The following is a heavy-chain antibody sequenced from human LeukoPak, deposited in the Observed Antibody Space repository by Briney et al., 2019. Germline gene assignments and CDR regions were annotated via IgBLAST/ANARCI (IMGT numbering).Heavy chain of an antibody. V-gene: IGHV3-30*18. D-gene: IGHD3-22*01. Sequence: PGRSLRLSCAASGFTFSSYGMHWVRQAPGKGLEWLAVISYDGSNKYYADSVKGRFTISRDNSKNTLYLQMNSLRAEDTAVYYCAKDSGPIVVVLDYWGQGTLVTVSS. CDR3: AKDSGPIVVVLDY. J-gene: IGHJ4*02. CDR1: GFTFSSYG. CDR2: ISYDGSNK.